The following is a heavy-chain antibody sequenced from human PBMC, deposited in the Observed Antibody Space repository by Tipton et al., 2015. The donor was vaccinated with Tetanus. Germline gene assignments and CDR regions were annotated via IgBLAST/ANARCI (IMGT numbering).Heavy chain of an antibody. CDR2: IRSKAYGGTT. V-gene: IGHV3-49*03. CDR1: GFTFGDYA. Sequence: SLRLSCTASGFTFGDYAMSWFRQAPGKGLEWVGFIRSKAYGGTTEYAASVKGRFTISSDDSKSIAYLQMNSLKTEDTAGYYCTRGVASGVAFEIGGQGTVVTVSS. D-gene: IGHD5-12*01. J-gene: IGHJ3*02. CDR3: TRGVASGVAFEI.